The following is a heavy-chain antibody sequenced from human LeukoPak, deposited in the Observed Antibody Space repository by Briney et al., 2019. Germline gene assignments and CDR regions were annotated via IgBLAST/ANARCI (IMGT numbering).Heavy chain of an antibody. CDR2: IYYGGST. CDR3: ARPYMSYYYYMDV. CDR1: GGSISSSSSY. Sequence: PSETLSLTCAVSGGSISSSSSYWGWIRQPPGKGLEWIGSIYYGGSTYYNPSLKSRVTISVDMSKNQFSLKLSSVTAADTAVYYCARPYMSYYYYMDVWGKGTTVTVSS. V-gene: IGHV4-39*01. J-gene: IGHJ6*03. D-gene: IGHD2-2*02.